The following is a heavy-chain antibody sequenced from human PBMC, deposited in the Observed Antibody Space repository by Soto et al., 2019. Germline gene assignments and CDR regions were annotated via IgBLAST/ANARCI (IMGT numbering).Heavy chain of an antibody. CDR1: GYTFTNYE. D-gene: IGHD3-10*01. J-gene: IGHJ5*02. Sequence: ASVKVSCKASGYTFTNYEINWVRQATGQGLEWMGWMNPGSGNTDYAHKFQGRVTMTRNISISTAYMELGGLGSDDTAIYYCARMAASGSLNWFDPWGQGTLVTVSS. V-gene: IGHV1-8*01. CDR2: MNPGSGNT. CDR3: ARMAASGSLNWFDP.